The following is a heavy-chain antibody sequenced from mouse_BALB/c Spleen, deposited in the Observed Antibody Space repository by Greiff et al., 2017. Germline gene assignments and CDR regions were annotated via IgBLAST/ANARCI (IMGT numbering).Heavy chain of an antibody. CDR3: ARDKGTGTRYFDV. V-gene: IGHV2-6-7*01. Sequence: VQLQQSGPGLVAPSQSLSITCTVSGFSLTGYGVNWVRQPPGKGLEWLGMIWGDGSTDYNSALKSRLSISKDNSKSQVFLKMNSLQTDDTARYYCARDKGTGTRYFDVWGAGTTVTVSS. CDR2: IWGDGST. J-gene: IGHJ1*01. D-gene: IGHD4-1*01. CDR1: GFSLTGYG.